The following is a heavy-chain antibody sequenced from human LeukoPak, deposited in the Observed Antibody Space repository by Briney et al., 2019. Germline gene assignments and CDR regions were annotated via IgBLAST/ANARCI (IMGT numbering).Heavy chain of an antibody. CDR1: GYTFTSYD. J-gene: IGHJ4*02. Sequence: ASVKVSCKASGYTFTSYDINWVRQATGQGLEWMGWMNPNSGNRGYAQKFQGRVTITTNTSISKAYMELSSLRSEDTAVYYCARARASYYDSNGYYQPYYFDYWGQGTLVTVSS. V-gene: IGHV1-8*01. CDR3: ARARASYYDSNGYYQPYYFDY. CDR2: MNPNSGNR. D-gene: IGHD3-22*01.